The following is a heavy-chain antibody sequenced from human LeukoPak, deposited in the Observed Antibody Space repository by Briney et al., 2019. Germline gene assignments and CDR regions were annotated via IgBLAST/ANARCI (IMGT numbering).Heavy chain of an antibody. V-gene: IGHV3-21*01. D-gene: IGHD6-19*01. Sequence: GGSLRLSCAASGFTLSSYSMNWVRQAPGKGLEWVSSISSGSTYIYYADSVKGRFTISRDNAKNSLYLQMNTLGVEDTAVYCCARISSNGRYYYYYPLDVWGQGTTVTVSS. CDR1: GFTLSSYS. CDR2: ISSGSTYI. J-gene: IGHJ6*02. CDR3: ARISSNGRYYYYYPLDV.